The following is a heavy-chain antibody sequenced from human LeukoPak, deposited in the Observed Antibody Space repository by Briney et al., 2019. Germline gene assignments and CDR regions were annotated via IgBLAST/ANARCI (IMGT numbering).Heavy chain of an antibody. CDR1: GGSFSGYY. V-gene: IGHV4-34*01. CDR3: ARVLGYCSGGSCYSEFYGMDV. CDR2: INHSGST. J-gene: IGHJ6*04. Sequence: SETLSLTCAVYGGSFSGYYWSWIRQPPGKGLEWIGEINHSGSTNYNPSLKSRVTISVDTSKNQFSLKLSSVTAADTAVYYCARVLGYCSGGSCYSEFYGMDVWGKGTTVTASS. D-gene: IGHD2-15*01.